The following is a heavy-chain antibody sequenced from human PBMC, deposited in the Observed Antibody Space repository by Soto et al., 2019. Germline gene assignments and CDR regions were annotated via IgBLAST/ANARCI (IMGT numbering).Heavy chain of an antibody. J-gene: IGHJ4*02. D-gene: IGHD3-10*01. V-gene: IGHV4-31*03. Sequence: QVQLQESGPGLVKPSQTLSLTCTVSGGSISSGGYYWSWIRQHPGKGLEWIGYIYYSGSTYYNPSRKGRVTISVDTSKNQFSLKLSSVTAADTAVYYCARLTSGPVYFDYWGQGTLVTVSS. CDR3: ARLTSGPVYFDY. CDR1: GGSISSGGYY. CDR2: IYYSGST.